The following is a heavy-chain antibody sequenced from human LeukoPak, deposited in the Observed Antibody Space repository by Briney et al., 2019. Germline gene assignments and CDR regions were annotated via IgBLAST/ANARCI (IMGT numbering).Heavy chain of an antibody. V-gene: IGHV4-59*01. CDR1: GGSISSYY. CDR3: ARDGGSGWYRDYFDY. J-gene: IGHJ4*02. Sequence: SETLSLTCIVSGGSISSYYWSWIRQPPGKGLERIGYIYYSGNTNYNPSLKSRVTISADTSKNQFSLRLSSVTAADTAVYYCARDGGSGWYRDYFDYWGQGTLVTVSS. D-gene: IGHD6-19*01. CDR2: IYYSGNT.